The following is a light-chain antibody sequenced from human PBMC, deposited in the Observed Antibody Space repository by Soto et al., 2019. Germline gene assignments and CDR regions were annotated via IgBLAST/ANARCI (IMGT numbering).Light chain of an antibody. CDR2: AAS. V-gene: IGKV1-39*01. CDR3: QQSYSTWWT. Sequence: IQMTQSPSSLSASVGDRVTITCRASQSISSYLNWYQQKPGTAPKLLIYAASSLQSGVPSRFSGSGSGTDFTLTISSLQPEDFATYYCQQSYSTWWTFGQGTKVEIK. J-gene: IGKJ1*01. CDR1: QSISSY.